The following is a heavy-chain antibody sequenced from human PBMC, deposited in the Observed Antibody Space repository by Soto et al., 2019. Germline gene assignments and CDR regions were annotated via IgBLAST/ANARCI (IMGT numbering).Heavy chain of an antibody. V-gene: IGHV4-34*01. CDR1: RGSFRGYY. CDR2: LNPGGAT. J-gene: IGHJ4*02. Sequence: PSQTLSLTCAVYRGSFRGYYWDWSRQPPGKGLQWVGELNPGGATNYTPYLRGGVPISIETSRNQFSLKLSSVTAADTAVYYCARGQRSDLFFDYWGQGALVTV. CDR3: ARGQRSDLFFDY.